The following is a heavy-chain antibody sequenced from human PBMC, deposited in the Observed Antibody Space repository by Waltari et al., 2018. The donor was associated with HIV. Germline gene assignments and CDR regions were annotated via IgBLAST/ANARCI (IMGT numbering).Heavy chain of an antibody. CDR3: TTCRDYGDYGFDY. Sequence: EVQLVESGGGLVKPGGSLRLSCAASGFTFSNAWMSWVRQAPGKGLEWVGRIKSKTDGGTTDYAAPVKGRFTISRDDSKNTLYLQMNSLKTEDTAVYYCTTCRDYGDYGFDYWGQGTLVTVSS. CDR1: GFTFSNAW. CDR2: IKSKTDGGTT. D-gene: IGHD4-17*01. J-gene: IGHJ4*02. V-gene: IGHV3-15*01.